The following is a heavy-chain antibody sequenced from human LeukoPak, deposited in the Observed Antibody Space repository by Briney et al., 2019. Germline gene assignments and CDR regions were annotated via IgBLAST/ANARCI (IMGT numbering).Heavy chain of an antibody. Sequence: GGSLRLSCAASGFTFSSYAMSWVRQAPGKGLEWVSAISGSGGSTYYADSVKGRFTISRDNSKNTLYLQMNSLRAEDTAVYYCARDTPPMDYYDSSGYSWFDPWGQGTLVTVSS. CDR3: ARDTPPMDYYDSSGYSWFDP. D-gene: IGHD3-22*01. J-gene: IGHJ5*02. V-gene: IGHV3-23*01. CDR1: GFTFSSYA. CDR2: ISGSGGST.